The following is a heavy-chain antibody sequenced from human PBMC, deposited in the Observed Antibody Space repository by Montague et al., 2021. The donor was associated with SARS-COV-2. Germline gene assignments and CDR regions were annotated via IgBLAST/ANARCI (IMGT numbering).Heavy chain of an antibody. V-gene: IGHV4-34*01. CDR2: IKQSGST. CDR1: GGSFGDDH. CDR3: ARGHLSVSMIVVVFTSASYYFDY. D-gene: IGHD3-22*01. J-gene: IGHJ4*02. Sequence: SETLSRTCGVYGGSFGDDHWSWIRQPPGKGLEWIGDIKQSGSTNYNPSLKSRVTISVDTSKNQFSLKLTSVTAADTAVYFCARGHLSVSMIVVVFTSASYYFDYWGQGALVTVSS.